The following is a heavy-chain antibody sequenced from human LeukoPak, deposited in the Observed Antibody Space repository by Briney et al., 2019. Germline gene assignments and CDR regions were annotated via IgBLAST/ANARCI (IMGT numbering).Heavy chain of an antibody. V-gene: IGHV4-30-4*01. D-gene: IGHD3-9*01. CDR1: GGSISSGDYY. Sequence: SETLSLTCTVSGGSISSGDYYWSWIRQPPGKGLEWIGYIYYSGSTYYNPSLKSRVTISVDTSKNQFSLKLSSVTAADTAVYYCARERRGRDYDILTGYYNPYYFDYWGQGTLVTVSS. CDR3: ARERRGRDYDILTGYYNPYYFDY. CDR2: IYYSGST. J-gene: IGHJ4*02.